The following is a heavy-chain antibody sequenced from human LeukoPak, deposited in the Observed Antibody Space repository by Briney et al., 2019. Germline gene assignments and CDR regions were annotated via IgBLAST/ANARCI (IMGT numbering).Heavy chain of an antibody. CDR1: GGSIISTNYH. J-gene: IGHJ4*02. Sequence: PSETLSLTCSVSGGSIISTNYHWGWVRQPQGKGPEWIGLVYYDGRTYYNPSLKSRTTISVDTSKNQFSLRLASVTAADTAVYYCARVPAAGTGPDYWGQGTLVTVSS. D-gene: IGHD6-13*01. V-gene: IGHV4-39*07. CDR2: VYYDGRT. CDR3: ARVPAAGTGPDY.